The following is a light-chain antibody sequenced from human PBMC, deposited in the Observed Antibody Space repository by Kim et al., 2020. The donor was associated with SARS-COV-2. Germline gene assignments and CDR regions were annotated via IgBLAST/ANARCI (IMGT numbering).Light chain of an antibody. CDR3: QAWDSSTAV. Sequence: SVSLGQTATITCSGVKLGEKYAYWYQHKPGQSPVFVFNQHTKRPSGISQRFSGSSSGNTATLTISPAKTVDDADYYCQAWDSSTAVYGGGTQLTVL. V-gene: IGLV3-1*01. J-gene: IGLJ3*02. CDR1: KLGEKY. CDR2: QHT.